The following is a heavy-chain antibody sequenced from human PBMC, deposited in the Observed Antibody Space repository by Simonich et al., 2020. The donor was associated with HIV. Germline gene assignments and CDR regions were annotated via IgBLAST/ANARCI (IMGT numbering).Heavy chain of an antibody. D-gene: IGHD3-22*01. J-gene: IGHJ5*02. Sequence: QVQLVQSGSELKKPGASVKISCKTSGYTFTSYPMNWVRQAPGQGLEWMGWINTNAGNPTDALGFTGRFVFPLDTSVSTAYLQISSLKAEDTAVYYCVRGGSLIIVGNWFDPWGQGTLVTVSS. CDR2: INTNAGNP. V-gene: IGHV7-4-1*02. CDR1: GYTFTSYP. CDR3: VRGGSLIIVGNWFDP.